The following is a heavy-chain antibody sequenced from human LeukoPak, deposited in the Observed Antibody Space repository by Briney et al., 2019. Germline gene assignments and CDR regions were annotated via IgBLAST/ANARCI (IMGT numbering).Heavy chain of an antibody. D-gene: IGHD3-16*02. CDR3: THRLSYHYFDF. V-gene: IGHV2-5*02. J-gene: IGHJ4*02. Sequence: SGPTLVNPTQTLTLTCTFSGFSLSTSGVGVGWIRQPPGKALEWLALIYWDDDKRYSPSLQSRLTVTKDTSKNQVVLTMTNMDPVDTATYYCTHRLSYHYFDFWGQGTLVTVSS. CDR1: GFSLSTSGVG. CDR2: IYWDDDK.